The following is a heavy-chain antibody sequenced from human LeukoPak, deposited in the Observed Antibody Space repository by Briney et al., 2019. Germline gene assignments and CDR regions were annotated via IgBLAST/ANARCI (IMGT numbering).Heavy chain of an antibody. CDR2: VNSDGSST. Sequence: GGSLRLSCAASGFTFSTYWMHWVRQAPGTGLVWVSRVNSDGSSTTYADSVKGRFTISRDNAKNTLSLQMNSLRAEDTAVYYCTRQQLDAFDIWGPGTMVTVSS. CDR1: GFTFSTYW. CDR3: TRQQLDAFDI. J-gene: IGHJ3*02. V-gene: IGHV3-74*01. D-gene: IGHD6-13*01.